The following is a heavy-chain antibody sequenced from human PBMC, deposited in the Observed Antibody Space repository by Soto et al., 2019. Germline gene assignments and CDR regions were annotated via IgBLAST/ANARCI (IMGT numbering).Heavy chain of an antibody. Sequence: GGSLRLSCAASGFTFSSYGMHWVRQAPGKGLEWVAVIWYDGSNKYYADSVKGRFTISRDNSKNTLYLQMNSLRAEDTAVYYCAGDSRSSSWTDDAFDIWGQGTMVTVSS. CDR1: GFTFSSYG. CDR2: IWYDGSNK. J-gene: IGHJ3*02. V-gene: IGHV3-33*08. D-gene: IGHD6-13*01. CDR3: AGDSRSSSWTDDAFDI.